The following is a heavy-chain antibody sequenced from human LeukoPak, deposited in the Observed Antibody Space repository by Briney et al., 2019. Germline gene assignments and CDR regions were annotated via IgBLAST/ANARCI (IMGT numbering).Heavy chain of an antibody. Sequence: GASVKVSCKASGGTFSSYAISWVRQAPGQGLEWMGRIIPILGIANYAQKFQGRVTITADKSTSTAYMELSSLRSEDTAVYYCAKYYYDSSGPDWFDPWGQGTLVTVSS. CDR3: AKYYYDSSGPDWFDP. CDR1: GGTFSSYA. J-gene: IGHJ5*02. CDR2: IIPILGIA. D-gene: IGHD3-22*01. V-gene: IGHV1-69*04.